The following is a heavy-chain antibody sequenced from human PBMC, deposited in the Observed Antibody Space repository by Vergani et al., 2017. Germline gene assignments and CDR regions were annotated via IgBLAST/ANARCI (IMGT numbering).Heavy chain of an antibody. Sequence: QLQLQESGPGLVKPSETLSLTCTVSGGSISSSSYYWGWIRQPPGKGLEWIGSIYYSGSTYYNPSLKSRVTISVDTSKNQFSLKLSSVTAADTAVYYCARDSSGWPNWYFDLWGRGTLVTVSS. CDR2: IYYSGST. CDR3: ARDSSGWPNWYFDL. V-gene: IGHV4-39*07. CDR1: GGSISSSSYY. D-gene: IGHD6-19*01. J-gene: IGHJ2*01.